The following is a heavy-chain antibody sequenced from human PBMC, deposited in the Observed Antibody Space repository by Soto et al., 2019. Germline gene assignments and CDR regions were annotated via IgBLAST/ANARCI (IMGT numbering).Heavy chain of an antibody. J-gene: IGHJ4*02. CDR2: IYHRGST. V-gene: IGHV4-4*02. CDR3: ARASYAAAGDLDY. CDR1: GGAISSSNW. D-gene: IGHD6-13*01. Sequence: QVQLQESGPGLVKPSGTLSLTCAVSGGAISSSNWWRWVRQPPGKGLEWIGEIYHRGSTNYNPSLTSRVTISLDKSTSPFSLKLSSVTAADTAVYYCARASYAAAGDLDYWGQGTLVTVSS.